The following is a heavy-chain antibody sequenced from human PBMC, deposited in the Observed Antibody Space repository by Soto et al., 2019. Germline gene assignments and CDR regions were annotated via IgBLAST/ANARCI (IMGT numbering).Heavy chain of an antibody. Sequence: PSETLSLTCAVSGGSISSGGYSWSWIRQPPGKGLEWIGYIYHSGSTYYNPSLKSRVTISVDRSKNQFSLKLSSVTAADTAVYYCARAHRGYDSSGYYYPYYFDYWGQGTLVTVSS. CDR3: ARAHRGYDSSGYYYPYYFDY. D-gene: IGHD3-22*01. V-gene: IGHV4-30-2*01. CDR1: GGSISSGGYS. CDR2: IYHSGST. J-gene: IGHJ4*02.